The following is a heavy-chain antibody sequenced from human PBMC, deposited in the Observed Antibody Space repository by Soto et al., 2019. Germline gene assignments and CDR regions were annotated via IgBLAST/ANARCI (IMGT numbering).Heavy chain of an antibody. J-gene: IGHJ4*02. V-gene: IGHV3-23*01. D-gene: IGHD3-22*01. CDR3: AKYPRSMKSSGYYQPFDY. CDR1: GFTFSSYA. CDR2: ISGSGGST. Sequence: EVQLLESGGGLVQPGGSLRLSCAASGFTFSSYAMSWVRQAPGKGLEWVSAISGSGGSTYYADSVKGRFTISRDNSKNTLYLKRNSLRAEDTAVYYGAKYPRSMKSSGYYQPFDYGGQGTLVTVSS.